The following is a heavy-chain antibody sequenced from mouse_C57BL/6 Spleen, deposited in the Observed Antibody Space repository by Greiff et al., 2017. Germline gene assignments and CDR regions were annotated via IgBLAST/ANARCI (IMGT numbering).Heavy chain of an antibody. CDR2: IYPRDGST. V-gene: IGHV1-85*01. CDR3: ARRTVVAMDYYALDC. Sequence: QVQLQQSGPELVRPGASVKLSCKASGYTFTSYDINWVKQRTGQGLEWIGWIYPRDGSTKYNEKFKGKATLAVDTSSRTAYMEIHSLTAEASAVYRCARRTVVAMDYYALDCWGQGASVTVSS. CDR1: GYTFTSYD. J-gene: IGHJ4*01. D-gene: IGHD1-1*01.